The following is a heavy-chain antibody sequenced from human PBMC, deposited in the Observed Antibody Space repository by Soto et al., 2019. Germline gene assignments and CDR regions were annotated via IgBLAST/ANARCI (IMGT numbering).Heavy chain of an antibody. CDR3: ARERDHRGSGSYTRAYYYMDV. Sequence: WGSLRLSCAASGFTFSSYGMHWVRQAPGKGLEWVAVIWYDGSNKYYADSVKGRFTISRDNSKNTLYLQMNSLRAEDTAVYYCARERDHRGSGSYTRAYYYMDVWGKGTTVTVSS. CDR1: GFTFSSYG. CDR2: IWYDGSNK. V-gene: IGHV3-33*01. D-gene: IGHD3-10*01. J-gene: IGHJ6*03.